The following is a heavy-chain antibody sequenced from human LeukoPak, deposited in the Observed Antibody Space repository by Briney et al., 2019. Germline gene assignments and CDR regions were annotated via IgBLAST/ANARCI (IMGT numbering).Heavy chain of an antibody. J-gene: IGHJ6*02. CDR2: ISYDGSNK. CDR3: ARDYGDYTTRVPTQRYYYYGMDV. V-gene: IGHV3-30-3*01. D-gene: IGHD4-17*01. CDR1: GFTFSSYA. Sequence: GGSLRLSCAASGFTFSSYAMHWVRQAPGKGLEWVAVISYDGSNKYYADSVKGRFTISRDNSKNSLFLQMNSLRGEDTAVYYCARDYGDYTTRVPTQRYYYYGMDVWGQGTTVTVSS.